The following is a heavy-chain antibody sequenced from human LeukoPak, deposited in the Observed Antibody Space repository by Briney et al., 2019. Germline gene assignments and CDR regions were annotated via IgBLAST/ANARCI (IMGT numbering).Heavy chain of an antibody. CDR1: GGSISSSSDF. CDR3: ARHRWDGTFNFDY. CDR2: IYYSGRT. D-gene: IGHD1-1*01. Sequence: PSVTLSLTCTVSGGSISSSSDFWGWIRQPPGKGLEWIGSIYYSGRTYNNPSLKSRVTISVDTSKNQFSLKLSSVTAADTAVYYCARHRWDGTFNFDYWGQGTLVPVSS. J-gene: IGHJ4*02. V-gene: IGHV4-39*01.